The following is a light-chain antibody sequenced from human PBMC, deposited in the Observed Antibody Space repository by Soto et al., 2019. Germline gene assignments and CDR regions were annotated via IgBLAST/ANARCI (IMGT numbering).Light chain of an antibody. V-gene: IGKV1-39*01. Sequence: DIQMTQSPPSLSASVGDRVTITCRASQSISNFLNWYQHKPGKAPKFLIYAASSLQSGVPSRFSGSGSGTDFTLTISSLQPEDFATYYCQQSYSSPWTFGQGTKVEIK. CDR3: QQSYSSPWT. CDR2: AAS. J-gene: IGKJ1*01. CDR1: QSISNF.